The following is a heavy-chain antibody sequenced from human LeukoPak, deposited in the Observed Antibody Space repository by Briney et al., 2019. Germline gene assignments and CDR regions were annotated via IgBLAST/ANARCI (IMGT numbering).Heavy chain of an antibody. J-gene: IGHJ4*02. CDR3: ARATGSSWIPDY. V-gene: IGHV1-18*01. D-gene: IGHD6-13*01. CDR2: ISAYNGNT. Sequence: ASVKVSCKASGYTFTGYGISWVRQAPGQGLEWMGWISAYNGNTNFAQKLQGRVTMTTDTSTSTAYMEVRSLRSDDTAVYYCARATGSSWIPDYWGQGTLVTVSS. CDR1: GYTFTGYG.